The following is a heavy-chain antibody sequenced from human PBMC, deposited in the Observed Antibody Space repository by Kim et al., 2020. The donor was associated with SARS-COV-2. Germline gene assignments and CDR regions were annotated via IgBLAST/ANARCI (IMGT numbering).Heavy chain of an antibody. V-gene: IGHV1-18*01. CDR1: GYTFTSYG. D-gene: IGHD4-4*01. CDR2: ISAYNGNT. J-gene: IGHJ6*02. CDR3: ARDFSDYSPLYYYYYGMDV. Sequence: ASVKVSCKASGYTFTSYGISWVRQAPGQGLEWMGWISAYNGNTNYAQKLQGRVTMTTDTSTSTAYMELRSLRSDDTAVYYCARDFSDYSPLYYYYYGMDVWGQGTTVTVSS.